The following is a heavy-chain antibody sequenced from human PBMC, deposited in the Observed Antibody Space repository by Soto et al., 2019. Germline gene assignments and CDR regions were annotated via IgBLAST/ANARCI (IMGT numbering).Heavy chain of an antibody. D-gene: IGHD3-10*01. CDR1: GNTFASHC. CDR3: ARVDPRGVAVVRDY. J-gene: IGHJ4*02. CDR2: ISGFNGQT. Sequence: GASVNVSCKSSGNTFASHCFSWVRQAPGQGLEWMGWISGFNGQTNYALKFQGRVTLTTDASTSTAYMELRSLRSDDTAVYFCARVDPRGVAVVRDYWGQGTLVTVSS. V-gene: IGHV1-18*01.